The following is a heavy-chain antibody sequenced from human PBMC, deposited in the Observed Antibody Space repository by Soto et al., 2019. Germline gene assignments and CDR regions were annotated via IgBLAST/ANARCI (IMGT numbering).Heavy chain of an antibody. CDR1: GFPVSSNY. J-gene: IGHJ6*02. D-gene: IGHD6-25*01. CDR2: IYSGGST. CDR3: ARDRLPVTRAGYYYYHYGMDV. V-gene: IGHV3-53*01. Sequence: PGGSLRISCAASGFPVSSNYMSWVRQAPGKGLEWVSVIYSGGSTYYADFVKGRFTISRDKNTRYLQMNSRRVEDTAVYYCARDRLPVTRAGYYYYHYGMDVWGPGTTVTVSS.